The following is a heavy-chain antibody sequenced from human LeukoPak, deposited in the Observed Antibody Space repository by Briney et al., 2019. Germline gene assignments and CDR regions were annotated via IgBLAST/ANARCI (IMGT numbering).Heavy chain of an antibody. V-gene: IGHV4-34*01. D-gene: IGHD5-18*01. Sequence: SETLSLTCAVYGESLSGYYWSWIRQPPGKGLEWIGEINESGSINYNPSLKRRVSISVDTSKSQFSLKLNSVTAADTAVYYCARGRPRGYSYGYIVFDPWGQGTLVTVSS. CDR2: INESGSI. J-gene: IGHJ5*02. CDR1: GESLSGYY. CDR3: ARGRPRGYSYGYIVFDP.